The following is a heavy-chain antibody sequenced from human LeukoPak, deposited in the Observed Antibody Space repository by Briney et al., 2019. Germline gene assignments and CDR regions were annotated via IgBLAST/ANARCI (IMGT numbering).Heavy chain of an antibody. J-gene: IGHJ6*02. Sequence: PSETLSLTCAVSGGSISSGGYSWSWIRQPPGTGLEWLGYIYHSGSTYYNPSLKSRVTISVDRSKNQFSLKLSSVTAADTAVYYCARGRYCSNTSCYRRGYYYYGMDVWGQGTTVTVSS. V-gene: IGHV4-30-2*01. CDR1: GGSISSGGYS. CDR3: ARGRYCSNTSCYRRGYYYYGMDV. D-gene: IGHD2-2*02. CDR2: IYHSGST.